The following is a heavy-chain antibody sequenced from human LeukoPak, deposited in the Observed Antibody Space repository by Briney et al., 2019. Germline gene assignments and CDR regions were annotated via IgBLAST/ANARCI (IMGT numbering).Heavy chain of an antibody. CDR3: VIRGTYGSGS. CDR1: GFTFANTW. D-gene: IGHD3-10*01. J-gene: IGHJ4*02. V-gene: IGHV3-74*01. CDR2: INNDGSST. Sequence: GGSLRLSCAASGFTFANTWMHWVRQAPGQGLVWVSIINNDGSSTNYADSVKGRFTISRDNAKNTLYLQMNSLRDEDTAVYYCVIRGTYGSGSWGQGTLVTVSS.